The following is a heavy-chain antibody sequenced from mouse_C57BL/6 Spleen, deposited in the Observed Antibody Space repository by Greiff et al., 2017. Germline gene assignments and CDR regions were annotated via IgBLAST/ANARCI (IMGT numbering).Heavy chain of an antibody. Sequence: VQLKQSGPELVKPGASVKISCKASGYSFTGYYMNWVKQSPEKSLEWIGEINPSTGGTTYNQKFKAKATLTVDKSSSTAYMQLKSLTSEDSAVYYCARYYYGYWYFDVWGTGTTVTVSS. D-gene: IGHD1-1*01. CDR3: ARYYYGYWYFDV. CDR2: INPSTGGT. J-gene: IGHJ1*03. V-gene: IGHV1-42*01. CDR1: GYSFTGYY.